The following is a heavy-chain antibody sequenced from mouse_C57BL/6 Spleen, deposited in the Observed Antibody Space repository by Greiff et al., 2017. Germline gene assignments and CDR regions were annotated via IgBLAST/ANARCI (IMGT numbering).Heavy chain of an antibody. CDR3: ERGRDGNYEAWFAY. Sequence: EVQLQQSGPELVKPGASVKIPCKASGYTFTDYNMDWVKQSHGKSLEWIGDINPNNGGTIYHQKFKGKATLTVDKSSSTAYMELRSLTSEDTAVYYCERGRDGNYEAWFAYWGQGTLVTVSA. CDR1: GYTFTDYN. V-gene: IGHV1-18*01. J-gene: IGHJ3*01. D-gene: IGHD2-1*01. CDR2: INPNNGGT.